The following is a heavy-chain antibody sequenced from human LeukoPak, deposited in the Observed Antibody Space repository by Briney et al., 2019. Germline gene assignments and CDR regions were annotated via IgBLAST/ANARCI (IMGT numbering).Heavy chain of an antibody. Sequence: TGGSLRLSCAASGFTFSVFWMSWVRQAPGKGLEWVANIKQDGSEKYYVDSVKGRFTISRDNDNNSMYLQINSLRAEDTAVYYCARYHGGYCACWGEGTLVSVST. J-gene: IGHJ1*01. D-gene: IGHD5-12*01. V-gene: IGHV3-7*01. CDR2: IKQDGSEK. CDR1: GFTFSVFW. CDR3: ARYHGGYCAC.